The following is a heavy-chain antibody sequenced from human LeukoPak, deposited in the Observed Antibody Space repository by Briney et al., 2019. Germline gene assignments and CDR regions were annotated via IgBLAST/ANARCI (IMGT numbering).Heavy chain of an antibody. D-gene: IGHD3-22*01. CDR1: GGSISSGSYY. CDR3: AGAYLYSSGYLC. J-gene: IGHJ4*02. CDR2: IYTSGST. V-gene: IGHV4-61*02. Sequence: SETLSLTCTVSGGSISSGSYYCSWFRQPAEKGLEWIGRIYTSGSTYYNPSLKSRATISADTSKNQFSLNVSSVTAADTAVYYCAGAYLYSSGYLCWGQGTLVTVSS.